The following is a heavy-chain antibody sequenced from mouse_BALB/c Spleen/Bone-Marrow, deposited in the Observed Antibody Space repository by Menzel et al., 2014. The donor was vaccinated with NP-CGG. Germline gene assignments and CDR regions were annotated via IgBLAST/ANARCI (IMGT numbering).Heavy chain of an antibody. V-gene: IGHV14-3*02. J-gene: IGHJ2*01. D-gene: IGHD1-2*01. CDR3: ARYYYGYYFDY. CDR2: IDLANGNT. Sequence: VQLKESGAELVKPGASVKLSCTASGFNIKDTYMHWVKQRPEQGLEWIGRIDLANGNTKYDPKFQGKATITADTSSNTAYLQLSSLTSEDTAVYYCARYYYGYYFDYWGQGTALTVSS. CDR1: GFNIKDTY.